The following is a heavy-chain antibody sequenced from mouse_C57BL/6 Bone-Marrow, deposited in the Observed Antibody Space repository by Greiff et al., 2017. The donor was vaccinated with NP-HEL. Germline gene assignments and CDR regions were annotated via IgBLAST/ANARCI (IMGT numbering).Heavy chain of an antibody. CDR1: GFNIKNTY. D-gene: IGHD1-1*01. V-gene: IGHV14-3*01. J-gene: IGHJ2*01. Sequence: EVQLQQSVAELVRPGASVKLSCTASGFNIKNTYMHWVKQRPEQGLEWIGRIDPANGNTKYAPKFQGKATITADTSSNTAYLQLSSLTSEDSAIYYCASEKGYYGSPYYFDYWGQGTTLTVSS. CDR2: IDPANGNT. CDR3: ASEKGYYGSPYYFDY.